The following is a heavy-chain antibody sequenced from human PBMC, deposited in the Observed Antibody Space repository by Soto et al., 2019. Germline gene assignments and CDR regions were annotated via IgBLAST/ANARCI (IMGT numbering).Heavy chain of an antibody. CDR2: IYYSGST. CDR1: GGSISSYY. J-gene: IGHJ3*02. D-gene: IGHD1-7*01. V-gene: IGHV4-59*01. Sequence: SETLSLTCTVSGGSISSYYWSWIRQPPGKGLEWIGYIYYSGSTNYNPSLKSRVTISVDTSKNQFSLKLSSVTAADTAVYYCARGYYWNYVRAFDIWGQGTMVTVSS. CDR3: ARGYYWNYVRAFDI.